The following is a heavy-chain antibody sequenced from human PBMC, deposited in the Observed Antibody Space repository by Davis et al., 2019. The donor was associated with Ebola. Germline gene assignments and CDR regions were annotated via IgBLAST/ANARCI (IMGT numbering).Heavy chain of an antibody. D-gene: IGHD3-16*02. CDR1: GFTFSGSA. J-gene: IGHJ4*02. CDR2: IRSKANSYAT. Sequence: GESLKISCAASGFTFSGSAMHWVRQASGKGLEWVGRIRSKANSYATAYAASVKGRFTISRDDSKNTAYLQMNSLKTEDTAVYYCTRQYDYIWGSYPYDYWGQGTLVTVSS. CDR3: TRQYDYIWGSYPYDY. V-gene: IGHV3-73*01.